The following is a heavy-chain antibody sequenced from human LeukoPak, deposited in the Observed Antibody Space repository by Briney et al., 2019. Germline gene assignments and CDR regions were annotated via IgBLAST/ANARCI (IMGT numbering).Heavy chain of an antibody. CDR3: ARVGITGRGGLDY. J-gene: IGHJ4*02. D-gene: IGHD1-20*01. V-gene: IGHV4-34*01. CDR1: GGSFSGYY. CDR2: INHSGST. Sequence: SETLSLTCAVFGGSFSGYYWSWIRQPPGKGLEWIGEINHSGSTNYNPSLKSRVTMSVDTSKNQFSLKLSSVTAADTAVYYCARVGITGRGGLDYWGQGTLVTVSS.